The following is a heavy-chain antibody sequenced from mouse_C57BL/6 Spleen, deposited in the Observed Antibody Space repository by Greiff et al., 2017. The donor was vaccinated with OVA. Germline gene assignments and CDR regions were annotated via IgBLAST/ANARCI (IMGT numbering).Heavy chain of an antibody. CDR1: GYTFTSYR. CDR3: ARGDTTVVKDWYFDV. V-gene: IGHV1-64*01. Sequence: QVQLQQSGAELVKPGASVKLSCKASGYTFTSYRMHWVKQRPGQGLEWIGMIHPNSGSTNYNEKFKSKATLTVDETSSTAYMQRSSLTSEDSAVYDCARGDTTVVKDWYFDVWGTGTTVTVSS. D-gene: IGHD1-1*01. CDR2: IHPNSGST. J-gene: IGHJ1*03.